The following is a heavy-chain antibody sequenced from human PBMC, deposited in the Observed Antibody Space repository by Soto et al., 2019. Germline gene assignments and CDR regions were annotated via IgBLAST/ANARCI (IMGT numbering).Heavy chain of an antibody. CDR3: VVAAQPYYFVF. V-gene: IGHV1-18*01. Sequence: QVQLVQSGAEVKKPGASVKVSCKASGYTFTSYGITWVRQAPGQGLEWMGWISAYNGKTNYAQKLQGRVTMTTDTSTSIAFMELRSLRSDDTAVYYCVVAAQPYYFVFWGQGTLVTVSS. J-gene: IGHJ4*02. CDR2: ISAYNGKT. CDR1: GYTFTSYG. D-gene: IGHD2-15*01.